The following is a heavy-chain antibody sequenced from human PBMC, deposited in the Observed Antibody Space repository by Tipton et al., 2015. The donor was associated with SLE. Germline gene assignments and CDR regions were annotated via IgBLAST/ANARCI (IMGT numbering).Heavy chain of an antibody. CDR3: QGSPLYYYDSSGIDY. J-gene: IGHJ4*02. V-gene: IGHV3-30-3*01. Sequence: SLRLSCAASGFTFSSYAMHWVRQAPGKGLEWVAVISYDGSNKYCADSVKGRFTISRDNSKNTLYLQMNSLRAEDTAVYYCQGSPLYYYDSSGIDYWGQGTLVTVSS. CDR2: ISYDGSNK. D-gene: IGHD3-22*01. CDR1: GFTFSSYA.